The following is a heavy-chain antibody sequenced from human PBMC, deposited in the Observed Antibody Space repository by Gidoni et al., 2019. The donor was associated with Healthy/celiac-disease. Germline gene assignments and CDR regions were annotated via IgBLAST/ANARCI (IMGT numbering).Heavy chain of an antibody. CDR2: ITIKTDGGTT. CDR1: GFTCSNAW. CDR3: TTAENYDFWRIFDY. D-gene: IGHD3-3*01. V-gene: IGHV3-15*01. Sequence: EVQLVESGGGLVQPGGSLRLSCEASGFTCSNAWMSWVRQAPGKGLEWVGRITIKTDGGTTDYAAPVKGRFTISRDDSKNTLYLQMNSLKTEDTAVYYCTTAENYDFWRIFDYWGQGTLVTVSS. J-gene: IGHJ4*02.